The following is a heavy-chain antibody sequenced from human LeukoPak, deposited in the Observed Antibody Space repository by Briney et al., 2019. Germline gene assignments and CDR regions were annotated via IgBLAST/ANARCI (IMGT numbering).Heavy chain of an antibody. CDR3: ARETRIAVAGT. CDR1: GFTFSSYS. J-gene: IGHJ4*02. D-gene: IGHD6-19*01. Sequence: GGSLRLSCAASGFTFSSYSMNWVRQAPGKGLEWVSSISSSSSYIYYADSVKGRFTISRDNAKSSLYLQMNSLRAEDTAVYYCARETRIAVAGTWGQGTLVTVSS. V-gene: IGHV3-21*01. CDR2: ISSSSSYI.